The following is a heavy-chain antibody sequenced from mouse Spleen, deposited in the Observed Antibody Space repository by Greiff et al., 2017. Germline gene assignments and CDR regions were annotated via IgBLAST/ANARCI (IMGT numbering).Heavy chain of an antibody. D-gene: IGHD1-1*01. CDR1: GYTFTEYT. V-gene: IGHV1-62-2*01. J-gene: IGHJ4*01. CDR3: ARHEGAPYYGSSKEYYYAMDY. CDR2: FYPGSGSI. Sequence: QVQLKQSGAELVKPGASVKLSCKASGYTFTEYTIHWVKQRSGQGLEWIGWFYPGSGSIKYNEKFKDKATLTADKSSSTVYMELSRLTSEDSAVYFCARHEGAPYYGSSKEYYYAMDYWGQGTSVTVSS.